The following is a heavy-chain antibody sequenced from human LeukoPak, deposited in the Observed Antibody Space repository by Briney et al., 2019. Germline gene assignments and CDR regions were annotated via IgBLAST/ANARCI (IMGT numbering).Heavy chain of an antibody. CDR1: GASISSYY. Sequence: SETLSLTCTVSGASISSYYWTWIRQPPGKGLEWIGYIHYSGSTTCNPSLKSRVTISVDTSKNQYSLKLSSVTAADTAVYYCARLKYGDYPFDPWGQGTLVTVSS. CDR3: ARLKYGDYPFDP. V-gene: IGHV4-59*08. J-gene: IGHJ5*02. CDR2: IHYSGST. D-gene: IGHD4-17*01.